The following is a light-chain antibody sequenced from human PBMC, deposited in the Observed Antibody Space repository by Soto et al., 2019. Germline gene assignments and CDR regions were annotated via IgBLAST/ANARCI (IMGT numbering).Light chain of an antibody. CDR1: QSVSSSY. Sequence: EIVLTQSPVTLSLSPGERATLSCRASQSVSSSYLAWYQQKPGQAPRLLIYGASNRATGIPDRFSGSGSGTEFSLTISSLQPDDFATYYCQQYSSHSTFGQGTRLEIK. V-gene: IGKV3-20*01. CDR3: QQYSSHST. J-gene: IGKJ5*01. CDR2: GAS.